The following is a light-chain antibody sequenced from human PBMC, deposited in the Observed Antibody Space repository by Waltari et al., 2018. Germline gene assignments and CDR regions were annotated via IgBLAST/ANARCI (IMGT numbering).Light chain of an antibody. CDR3: QQRYNWPPFT. Sequence: EIVLTQSPATLSLSPGERATLSCRASQSVSSYLAWYQQKPGQAPRRLIYDASNRATGIPARFSGSGSGTDFTLTISSLEPEDFAVYYCQQRYNWPPFTFGPGTKVDIK. CDR2: DAS. V-gene: IGKV3-11*01. J-gene: IGKJ3*01. CDR1: QSVSSY.